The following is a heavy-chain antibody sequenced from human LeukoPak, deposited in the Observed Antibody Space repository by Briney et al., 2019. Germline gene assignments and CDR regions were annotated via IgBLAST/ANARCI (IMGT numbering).Heavy chain of an antibody. CDR1: GFTFSSYS. D-gene: IGHD2/OR15-2a*01. J-gene: IGHJ4*02. CDR3: ARDRPSSITTYWY. Sequence: GGSLRLSCAASGFTFSSYSMNWVRQAPGKGLEWVSSISSSSSYIYYADSVKGRFTISRDNAKNSLYLQMNSLRAEDTAVYYCARDRPSSITTYWYWGQGTLVTVSS. V-gene: IGHV3-21*01. CDR2: ISSSSSYI.